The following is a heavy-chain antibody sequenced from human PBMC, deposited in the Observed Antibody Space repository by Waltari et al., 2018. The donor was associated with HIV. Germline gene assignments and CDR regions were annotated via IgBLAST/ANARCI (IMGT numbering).Heavy chain of an antibody. V-gene: IGHV4-59*01. J-gene: IGHJ4*02. CDR2: IYYMGTT. D-gene: IGHD2-8*02. CDR1: GGSISDYY. CDR3: ARGTGGASLDY. Sequence: QVQLQESGPGLVKPSETLSLTCPVSGGSISDYYWRWIRQPPGKGLEWIGYIYYMGTTNYNPSLKSRVTMLVDTAKKQFSLKLTSVTAADTAVYYCARGTGGASLDYWGQGTLVTVSS.